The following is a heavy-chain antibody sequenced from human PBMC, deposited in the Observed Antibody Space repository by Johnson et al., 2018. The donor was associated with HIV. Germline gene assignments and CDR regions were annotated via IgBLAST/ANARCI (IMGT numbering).Heavy chain of an antibody. D-gene: IGHD6-13*01. CDR3: ANNLQQLATKDAFDI. CDR2: ISYDGSNK. V-gene: IGHV3-30*04. J-gene: IGHJ3*02. CDR1: GFTFSDYA. Sequence: QVQLVESGGGVVQPGRSLRLSCAASGFTFSDYAIHWVRQAPGKGLEWVAVISYDGSNKYYADSVKGRFTISRDNSKNTLYLQMNSLRAEDTAVYYCANNLQQLATKDAFDIWGQGTMVTVSS.